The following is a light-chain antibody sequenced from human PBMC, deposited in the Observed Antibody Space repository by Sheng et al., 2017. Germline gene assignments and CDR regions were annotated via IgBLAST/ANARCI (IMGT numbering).Light chain of an antibody. CDR1: RSNIGAGNN. Sequence: QSVLTQPPSVSGAPGQRVTISCTGSRSNIGAGNNVNWYQQIPGTAPKLLIYGNSNRPSGVPDRFSGSKSGTSASLAISGLQAEDEADYYCQSFDSSLSVVFGGGTKLTVL. CDR3: QSFDSSLSVV. CDR2: GNS. V-gene: IGLV1-40*01. J-gene: IGLJ3*02.